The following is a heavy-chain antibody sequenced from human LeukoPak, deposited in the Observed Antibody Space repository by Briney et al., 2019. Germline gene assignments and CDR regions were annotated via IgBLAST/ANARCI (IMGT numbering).Heavy chain of an antibody. CDR3: AKERVGATGYYFDY. CDR2: ISGSGGST. J-gene: IGHJ4*02. Sequence: GGTLRLSCAASGFTFSSYGMSWVRQAPGKGLEWVSAISGSGGSTYYADSVKGRFTISRDNSKNTLYLQMNSLRAEDTAVYYCAKERVGATGYYFDYWGQGTLVTVSS. CDR1: GFTFSSYG. V-gene: IGHV3-23*01. D-gene: IGHD1-26*01.